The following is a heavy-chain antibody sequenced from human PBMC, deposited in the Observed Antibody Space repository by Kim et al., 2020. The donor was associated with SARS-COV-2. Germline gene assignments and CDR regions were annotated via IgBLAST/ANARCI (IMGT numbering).Heavy chain of an antibody. Sequence: KFQERVTITRDRSTSTAYMELSSLRSEDTAVYYCAAGFDTRGQWLVPLDYWGQGTLVTVSS. D-gene: IGHD6-19*01. CDR3: AAGFDTRGQWLVPLDY. V-gene: IGHV1-58*01. J-gene: IGHJ4*02.